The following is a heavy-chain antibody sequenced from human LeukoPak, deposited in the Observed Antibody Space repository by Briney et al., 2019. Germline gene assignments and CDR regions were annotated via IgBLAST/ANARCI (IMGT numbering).Heavy chain of an antibody. CDR2: IYYSGST. J-gene: IGHJ6*02. CDR1: GGSISSGDYY. CDR3: ARDRDYYDSSGYQVAHYYYGMDV. Sequence: PSETLSLTCTVSGGSISSGDYYWSWIRQPPGKGLEWIGYIYYSGSTYYNPSLKSRVTISVDTFKNQFSLKLSSVTAADTAVYYCARDRDYYDSSGYQVAHYYYGMDVWGQGTTVTVSS. D-gene: IGHD3-22*01. V-gene: IGHV4-30-4*01.